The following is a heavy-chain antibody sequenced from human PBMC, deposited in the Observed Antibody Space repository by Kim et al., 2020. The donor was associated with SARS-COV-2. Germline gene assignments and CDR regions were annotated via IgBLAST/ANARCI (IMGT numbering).Heavy chain of an antibody. CDR3: ARGPCRWTAGSYGMDV. CDR2: INHSGST. D-gene: IGHD2-21*02. J-gene: IGHJ6*02. V-gene: IGHV4-34*01. CDR1: GGSFSGYY. Sequence: SETLSLTCAVYGGSFSGYYWSWIRQPPGKGLEWIGEINHSGSTNYNPSLKSRVTISVDTSKNQFSLKLSSVTAADTAVYYCARGPCRWTAGSYGMDVRGHGTTVTVSS.